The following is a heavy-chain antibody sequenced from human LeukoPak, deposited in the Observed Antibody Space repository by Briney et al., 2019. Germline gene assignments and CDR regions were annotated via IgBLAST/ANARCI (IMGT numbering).Heavy chain of an antibody. CDR3: ANSIAARNYFDY. CDR2: INPDGGST. V-gene: IGHV1-46*01. CDR1: GYSFTSYY. Sequence: APVKVSCKASGYSFTSYYMHWVRQAPGQGLEWMGIINPDGGSTSYAQKFQGRVTMTRDTSTSTVYMELSSLRSEDTAVYYCANSIAARNYFDYWGQGTLVTVSS. J-gene: IGHJ4*02. D-gene: IGHD6-6*01.